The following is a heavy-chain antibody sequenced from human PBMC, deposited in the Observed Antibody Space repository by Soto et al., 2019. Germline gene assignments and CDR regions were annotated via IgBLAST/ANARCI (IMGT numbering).Heavy chain of an antibody. J-gene: IGHJ6*02. CDR2: FDPEDGET. V-gene: IGHV1-24*01. CDR3: ATENPITMVRAPYYYYYYGMDV. D-gene: IGHD3-10*01. Sequence: GASVKVSCKVSGYTLTELSMHWVRQAPGKGLEWMGGFDPEDGETIYAQKFQGRVTMTEDTSTDTAYMELSSLRSEDTAVYYCATENPITMVRAPYYYYYYGMDVWGQGTTVTVSS. CDR1: GYTLTELS.